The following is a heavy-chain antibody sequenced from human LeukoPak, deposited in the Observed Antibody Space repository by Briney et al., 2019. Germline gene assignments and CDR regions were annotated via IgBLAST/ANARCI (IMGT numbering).Heavy chain of an antibody. V-gene: IGHV1-46*03. D-gene: IGHD6-19*01. CDR1: GYTFTSYY. Sequence: ASVKVSCKASGYTFTSYYMHWVRQAPGQGLEWMGIINPSGGSTSYARKFQGRVTMTRDTSTSTVYMELSSLRSEDTAVYYCAREREAWLVRGWFDPWGQGTPVTVSS. CDR3: AREREAWLVRGWFDP. J-gene: IGHJ5*02. CDR2: INPSGGST.